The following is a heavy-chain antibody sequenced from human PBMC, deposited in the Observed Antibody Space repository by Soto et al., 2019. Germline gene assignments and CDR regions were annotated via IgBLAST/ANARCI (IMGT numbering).Heavy chain of an antibody. CDR1: GGSVSSGSYY. CDR3: ARVPGIVGANHYYYYGMDV. J-gene: IGHJ6*02. V-gene: IGHV4-61*01. D-gene: IGHD1-26*01. CDR2: IYYSGST. Sequence: QVQLQESGPGLVKPSETLSLTCTVSGGSVSSGSYYWSWIRQPPGKGLEWIGYIYYSGSTNYNPPLKSRVTISVDTSKNQFSLKLSSVTAADTAVYYCARVPGIVGANHYYYYGMDVWGQGTTVTVSS.